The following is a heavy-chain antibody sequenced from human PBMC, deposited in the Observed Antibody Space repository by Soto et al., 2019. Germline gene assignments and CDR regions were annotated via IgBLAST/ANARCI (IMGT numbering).Heavy chain of an antibody. J-gene: IGHJ4*02. CDR3: ARVTYGDYDPFDY. Sequence: SETLSLTXTVSGGSISSGGYYWSWIRQHPGKGLEWIGYIYYSGSTYYNPSLKSRVTISVDTSKNQFSLKLSSVTAADTAVYYCARVTYGDYDPFDYWGQGTLVTVSS. D-gene: IGHD4-17*01. CDR2: IYYSGST. CDR1: GGSISSGGYY. V-gene: IGHV4-31*02.